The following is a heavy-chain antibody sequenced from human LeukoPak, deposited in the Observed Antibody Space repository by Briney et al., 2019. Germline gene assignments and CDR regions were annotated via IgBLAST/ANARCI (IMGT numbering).Heavy chain of an antibody. J-gene: IGHJ5*02. CDR1: GFTFKDYW. D-gene: IGHD4-17*01. V-gene: IGHV3-7*01. CDR3: LQYNAGTT. Sequence: PGGSLRLSCAASGFTFKDYWMMWVRQAPGKGLEWLANIKKDGSDKYYVDSVKGRFTISRDNAKSSLYLQMNNLRAEDTALYYCLQYNAGTTWGQGTLVTVSS. CDR2: IKKDGSDK.